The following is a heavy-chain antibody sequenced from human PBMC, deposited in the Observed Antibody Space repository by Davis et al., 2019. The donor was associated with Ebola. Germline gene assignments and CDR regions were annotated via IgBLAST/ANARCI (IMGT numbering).Heavy chain of an antibody. Sequence: PGGSLRLSCKGSGYSFTSYWIGWVRQMPGKGLEWMGIIYPGDSDTRYNPSFQGQVTISADKSISTAYLQWSSLKASDTAMYYCARRDAVTSFDYWGQGTLVTVSS. V-gene: IGHV5-51*01. J-gene: IGHJ4*02. CDR1: GYSFTSYW. CDR3: ARRDAVTSFDY. CDR2: IYPGDSDT. D-gene: IGHD4-11*01.